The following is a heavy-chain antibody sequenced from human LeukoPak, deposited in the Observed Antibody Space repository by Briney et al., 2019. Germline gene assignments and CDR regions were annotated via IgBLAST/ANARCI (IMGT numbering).Heavy chain of an antibody. Sequence: PGGSLRLSCTPSGFTFSNFAMSWVRQAPGKGLEWVSAISGSGGSTYYADSVKGRFTISRDNSKNTLYLQMNSLRAEDTAVYYCAKKCSGDCYWGFDYWGQGTLVTVSS. D-gene: IGHD2-21*02. J-gene: IGHJ4*02. CDR1: GFTFSNFA. V-gene: IGHV3-23*01. CDR2: ISGSGGST. CDR3: AKKCSGDCYWGFDY.